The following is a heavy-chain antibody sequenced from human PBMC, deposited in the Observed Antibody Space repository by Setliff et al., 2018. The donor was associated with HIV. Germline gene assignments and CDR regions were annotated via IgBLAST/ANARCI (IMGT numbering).Heavy chain of an antibody. CDR3: ARHYQHSWVGVDYYFMDV. J-gene: IGHJ6*03. Sequence: SETLSLTCTVSGGSISSSVYYWGWIRQPPGKGLEWTGNIYYSGSTYYNPSLKSRITISVDPSKNQFSLKLSSVTAADTAVYYCARHYQHSWVGVDYYFMDVWGKGTTVTVSS. CDR2: IYYSGST. V-gene: IGHV4-39*01. CDR1: GGSISSSVYY. D-gene: IGHD1-26*01.